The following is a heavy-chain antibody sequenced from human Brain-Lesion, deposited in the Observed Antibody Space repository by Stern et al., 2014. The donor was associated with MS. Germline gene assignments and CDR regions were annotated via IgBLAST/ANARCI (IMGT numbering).Heavy chain of an antibody. CDR2: IWPGDSDT. Sequence: VQLVESGAEVKKPGESLKISCKGSGYRFTSNGIGWGRQMPGKGLEWMGLIWPGDSDTRYSPSFQGQVTISADKSISTAYLQWSSLQASDTAMYYCARRGDSSSSGFDYWGQGTLVIVSS. D-gene: IGHD6-6*01. V-gene: IGHV5-51*01. CDR3: ARRGDSSSSGFDY. CDR1: GYRFTSNG. J-gene: IGHJ4*02.